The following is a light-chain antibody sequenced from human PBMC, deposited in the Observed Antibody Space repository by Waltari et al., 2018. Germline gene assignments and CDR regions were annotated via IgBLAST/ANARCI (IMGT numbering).Light chain of an antibody. CDR3: QQRSNFLT. V-gene: IGKV3-11*01. J-gene: IGKJ4*01. Sequence: SCRASQSVRSYLAWYQQKPGQAPRLLIYESSNRATGIPARFSGSGSGTDFTLTISSLEPEDSAVYYCQQRSNFLTFGGGTKVEIK. CDR1: QSVRSY. CDR2: ESS.